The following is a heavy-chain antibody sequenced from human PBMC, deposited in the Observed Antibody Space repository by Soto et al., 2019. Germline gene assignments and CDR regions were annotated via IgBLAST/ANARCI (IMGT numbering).Heavy chain of an antibody. CDR1: GFTFTSYA. J-gene: IGHJ4*02. D-gene: IGHD1-26*01. V-gene: IGHV3-23*01. Sequence: EVQLLESGGGLVQPGGSLRLSCAASGFTFTSYAMSWVRQAPGKGLEWVSATSASGGSTYYADSVKGRFTISRDNSENTLYLQMNSLRAEYTAVYYWAKDQRSGTYGGEFDYWGEGTLVTVSS. CDR3: AKDQRSGTYGGEFDY. CDR2: TSASGGST.